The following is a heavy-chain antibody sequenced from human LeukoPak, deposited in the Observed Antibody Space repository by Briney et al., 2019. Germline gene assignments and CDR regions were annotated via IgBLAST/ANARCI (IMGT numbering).Heavy chain of an antibody. V-gene: IGHV3-23*01. J-gene: IGHJ4*02. CDR3: AKPLHVDYKPFDH. CDR2: ISASGGSA. D-gene: IGHD4-17*01. CDR1: GFTFSNSA. Sequence: PGGSLRLSCAASGFTFSNSAMSWVRQAPGKGLEWISGISASGGSAYYADSVKGRFTISRDNSKNTLYLQMNSLRDDDTALYYCAKPLHVDYKPFDHWGVGALVTVSS.